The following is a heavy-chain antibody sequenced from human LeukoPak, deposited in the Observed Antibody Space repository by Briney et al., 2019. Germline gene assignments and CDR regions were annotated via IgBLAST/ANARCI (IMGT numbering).Heavy chain of an antibody. V-gene: IGHV4-39*07. CDR2: IYYSGST. J-gene: IGHJ4*02. Sequence: SETLSPTCTVSGGSISSSNYYWGWIRQPPGKGLEWIGSIYYSGSTYYNPSLKSRVTISVDTSKNQFSLKLSSVTAADTAVYYCASLTYYDFWSGYGGFDYWGQGTLVTVSS. D-gene: IGHD3-3*01. CDR3: ASLTYYDFWSGYGGFDY. CDR1: GGSISSSNYY.